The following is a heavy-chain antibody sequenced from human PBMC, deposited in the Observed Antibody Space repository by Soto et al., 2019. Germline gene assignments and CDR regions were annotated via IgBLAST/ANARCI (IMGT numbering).Heavy chain of an antibody. CDR2: INSASTTI. CDR1: GSTFSSYN. J-gene: IGHJ6*03. V-gene: IGHV3-48*01. CDR3: ARVSSQNYQWPPYLYYYYMDV. Sequence: PGGSLRLSCAAPGSTFSSYNINWVRQAPGKGLEWVSYINSASTTIYYADSVKGRFAISRDNAKNSVYLQMDSLRAEDMAVYYCARVSSQNYQWPPYLYYYYMDVWGKGTTVTVSS. D-gene: IGHD6-19*01.